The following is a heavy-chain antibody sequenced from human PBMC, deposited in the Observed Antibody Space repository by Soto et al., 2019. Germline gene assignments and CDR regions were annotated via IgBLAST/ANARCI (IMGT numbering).Heavy chain of an antibody. CDR3: AKVVVGATSHSDFDS. CDR2: AAYSGGT. J-gene: IGHJ4*02. Sequence: SETLSLTCTVSGGSIANNNYFWGWVRHPPGKGLEWIGSAAYSGGTYKNPSLKSRVTVSVDTSKNQFSLKLTSVTAADTAVYYCAKVVVGATSHSDFDSWGQGTLVTVSS. D-gene: IGHD2-15*01. CDR1: GGSIANNNYF. V-gene: IGHV4-39*01.